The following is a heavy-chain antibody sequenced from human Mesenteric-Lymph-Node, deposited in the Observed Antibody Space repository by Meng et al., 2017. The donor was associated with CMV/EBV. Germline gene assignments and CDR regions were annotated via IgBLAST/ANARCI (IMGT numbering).Heavy chain of an antibody. Sequence: SISSGDYHWSWIRQGPGKGLEWSGYSYYSGSTYYNPSLKSRVTISVDTSKNHVSLKLSSLTAADTAVYYCARGSGYSYGLTYSFDYWGQGTLVTVSS. CDR3: ARGSGYSYGLTYSFDY. CDR1: SISSGDYH. CDR2: SYYSGST. V-gene: IGHV4-30-4*08. J-gene: IGHJ4*02. D-gene: IGHD5-18*01.